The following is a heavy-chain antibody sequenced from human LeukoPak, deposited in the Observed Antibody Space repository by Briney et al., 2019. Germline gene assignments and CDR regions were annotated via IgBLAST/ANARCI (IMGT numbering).Heavy chain of an antibody. Sequence: SETLSLTCTVSGGSISSSSYYWGWIRQPPGKGLEWIGSIYYSGSTYYNPSLKSRVTISVDTSKNQFSLKLSSVTAADTAVYYCASCKTYYDFWSGYYRYYYYMDVWGQGTLVTVSS. CDR2: IYYSGST. J-gene: IGHJ6*03. V-gene: IGHV4-39*07. D-gene: IGHD3-3*01. CDR1: GGSISSSSYY. CDR3: ASCKTYYDFWSGYYRYYYYMDV.